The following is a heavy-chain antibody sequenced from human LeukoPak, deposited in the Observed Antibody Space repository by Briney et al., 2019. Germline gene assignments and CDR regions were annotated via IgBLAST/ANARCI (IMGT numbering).Heavy chain of an antibody. CDR3: ARERGGYGDYVLGDFDY. Sequence: GGSLRLSCAASGFTFSSYSMNWVRQAPGKGLEWVSSISSSSSYIYYADSVKGRFTISKDNAKNSLYLQMNSLRAEDTAVYYCARERGGYGDYVLGDFDYWGQGTLVTVPS. V-gene: IGHV3-21*01. D-gene: IGHD4-17*01. CDR2: ISSSSSYI. CDR1: GFTFSSYS. J-gene: IGHJ4*02.